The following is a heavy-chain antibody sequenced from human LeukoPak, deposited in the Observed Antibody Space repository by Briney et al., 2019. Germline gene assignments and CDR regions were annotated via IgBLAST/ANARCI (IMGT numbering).Heavy chain of an antibody. D-gene: IGHD2-2*01. CDR1: GGSFSGYY. V-gene: IGHV4-59*07. CDR3: ARVPAASQDYYYYGMDV. CDR2: IYYSGST. J-gene: IGHJ6*02. Sequence: SDTLSLTCAVYGGSFSGYYWSWLRQPPGKGLEWIGYIYYSGSTNYNPSLKSRVTISVDTSKNQFSLKLSTVTAADTAVYYCARVPAASQDYYYYGMDVWGQGTTVTVSS.